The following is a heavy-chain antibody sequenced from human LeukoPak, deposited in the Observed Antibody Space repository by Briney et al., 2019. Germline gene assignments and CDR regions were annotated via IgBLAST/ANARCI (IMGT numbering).Heavy chain of an antibody. CDR2: IRHSDGNT. D-gene: IGHD1-1*01. Sequence: GGSLGLSCAASGFTFNIYTMYWVRQAPGKGLEWVSGIRHSDGNTYYADSVKGRFTISSDKSKNILFLQMNSLRAEDTALYYCAKGQETESRLDSWGQGTLVTVSS. CDR1: GFTFNIYT. CDR3: AKGQETESRLDS. V-gene: IGHV3-23*01. J-gene: IGHJ4*02.